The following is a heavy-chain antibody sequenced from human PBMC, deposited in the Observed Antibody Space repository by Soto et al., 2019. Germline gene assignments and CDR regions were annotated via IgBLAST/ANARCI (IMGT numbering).Heavy chain of an antibody. CDR1: GGTFSSYT. J-gene: IGHJ3*02. Sequence: QVQLVQSGAEVKKPGSSVKVSCTASGGTFSSYTISWVRQAPGQGLEWMGRIIPILGIANYAQKFQGRVTITADKSTSTAYMELSSLRSEDTAVYYCATTVRGVIARGAFDIWGQGTMVTVSS. V-gene: IGHV1-69*02. CDR2: IIPILGIA. D-gene: IGHD3-10*01. CDR3: ATTVRGVIARGAFDI.